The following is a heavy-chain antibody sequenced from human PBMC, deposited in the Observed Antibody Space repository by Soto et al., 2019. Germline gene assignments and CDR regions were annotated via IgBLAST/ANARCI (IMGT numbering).Heavy chain of an antibody. J-gene: IGHJ4*02. CDR1: GFTFSNAW. CDR3: TTDSSIVVVPAAPLPDY. V-gene: IGHV3-15*01. D-gene: IGHD2-2*01. Sequence: EVQLVESGGGLVKPGGSLRLSCAASGFTFSNAWMSWVRQAPGKGLEWVGRIKSKTDGGTTDYAAPVKGRFTISRDDSKNTLYLQMNSLKTEDTAVYYCTTDSSIVVVPAAPLPDYWGQGTLVTVSS. CDR2: IKSKTDGGTT.